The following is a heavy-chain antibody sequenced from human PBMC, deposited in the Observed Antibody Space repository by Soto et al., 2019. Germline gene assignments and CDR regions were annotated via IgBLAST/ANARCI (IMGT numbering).Heavy chain of an antibody. Sequence: SQTLSLTCAISGDSVSSNSAAWNWIRRSPSRGREWLGRTYHRSKWYNDYAVSVKSRIVISPDTSKNQFSLQLNSVTPEDTAVYYCARTTGHFDSWGQGTLVTVSS. J-gene: IGHJ4*02. D-gene: IGHD1-1*01. CDR2: TYHRSKWYN. CDR3: ARTTGHFDS. CDR1: GDSVSSNSAA. V-gene: IGHV6-1*01.